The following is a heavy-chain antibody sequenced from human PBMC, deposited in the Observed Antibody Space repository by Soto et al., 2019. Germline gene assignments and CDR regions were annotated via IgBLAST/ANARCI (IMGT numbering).Heavy chain of an antibody. V-gene: IGHV1-58*01. Sequence: ASVKVSCKASGFTFTSSAVQWVRQARGQRLEWIGWIVVGSGNTNYAQKFQERVTITRDMSTSTAYMELSSLRSEDTAVYYCAALGGGYSYGYGNYGMDVWGQGTTVTVSS. CDR2: IVVGSGNT. D-gene: IGHD5-18*01. CDR3: AALGGGYSYGYGNYGMDV. CDR1: GFTFTSSA. J-gene: IGHJ6*02.